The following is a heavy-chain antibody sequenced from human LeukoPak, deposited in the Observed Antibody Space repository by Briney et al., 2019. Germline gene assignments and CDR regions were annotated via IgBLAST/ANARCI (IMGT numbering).Heavy chain of an antibody. CDR3: ARGTIFGVAYAFDI. Sequence: KTSETLSLTCTVSGGSISSYYWSWIRQPPGKGLEWIGYIYYSGSTNYNPSLKSRVTISVDTSKNQFSLKLSSVTAADTAVYYCARGTIFGVAYAFDIWGQGTMVTVSS. V-gene: IGHV4-59*08. D-gene: IGHD3-3*01. CDR2: IYYSGST. CDR1: GGSISSYY. J-gene: IGHJ3*02.